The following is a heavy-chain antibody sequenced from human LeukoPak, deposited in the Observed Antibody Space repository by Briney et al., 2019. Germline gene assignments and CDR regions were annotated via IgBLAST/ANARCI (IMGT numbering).Heavy chain of an antibody. J-gene: IGHJ4*02. D-gene: IGHD3-22*01. V-gene: IGHV4-59*08. CDR1: GGSISNYY. CDR2: IFYSGTT. CDR3: GRQPSGYCDKSGYYPYYFDY. Sequence: PSETLSLTCAVSGGSISNYYWSWVRQPPGKGLEWIGNIFYSGTTSYGPSLKSRVTISLETSKNQFSLKLSSVTAADTAVYYCGRQPSGYCDKSGYYPYYFDYWGQGTLVTVSS.